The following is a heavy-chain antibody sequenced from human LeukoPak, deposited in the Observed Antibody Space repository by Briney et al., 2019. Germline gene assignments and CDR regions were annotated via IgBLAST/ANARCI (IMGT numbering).Heavy chain of an antibody. D-gene: IGHD6-19*01. J-gene: IGHJ4*02. CDR1: GFTFSTYW. V-gene: IGHV3-7*02. CDR3: ASTVVGHMNDY. CDR2: IKQDGSEK. Sequence: PGGSLRLSCEASGFTFSTYWMSWVRQAPGKGLEWVANIKQDGSEKYYVDSVKGRFTISRGNAKKSLYLQMNSLRAEDTAVYYCASTVVGHMNDYWGQGTLVTVSS.